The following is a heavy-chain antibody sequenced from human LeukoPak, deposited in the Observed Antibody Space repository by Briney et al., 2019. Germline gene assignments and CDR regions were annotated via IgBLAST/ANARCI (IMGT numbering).Heavy chain of an antibody. D-gene: IGHD4-11*01. J-gene: IGHJ4*02. CDR3: ARLSNYSPPSFDY. V-gene: IGHV1-46*01. CDR2: INPSSGST. CDR1: GFTFTSHY. Sequence: ASVKVSCKASGFTFTSHYIHWVRQAPGLGLEWMGMINPSSGSTTYAQKFQVRVTMTRDKSTSTVYMELSSLRSEDTAVYYCARLSNYSPPSFDYWGQGTPVTVSS.